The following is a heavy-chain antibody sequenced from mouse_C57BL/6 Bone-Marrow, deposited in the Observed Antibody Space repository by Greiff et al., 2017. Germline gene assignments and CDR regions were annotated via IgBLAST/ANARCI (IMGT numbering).Heavy chain of an antibody. CDR1: GFTFSDFY. CDR2: SRNKANDYTT. J-gene: IGHJ1*03. V-gene: IGHV7-1*01. D-gene: IGHD4-1*01. Sequence: EVKLMESGGGLVQSGRSLRLSCATSGFTFSDFYMEWVRQAPGKGLEWIAASRNKANDYTTEYSASVKGRFIVSRDTSQSILYLQMNALRAEDTAIYYCARNWDGYFDVWGTGTTVTVSS. CDR3: ARNWDGYFDV.